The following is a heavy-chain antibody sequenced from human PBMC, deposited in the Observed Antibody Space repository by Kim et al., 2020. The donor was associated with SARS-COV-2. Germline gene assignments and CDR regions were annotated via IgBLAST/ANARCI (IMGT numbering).Heavy chain of an antibody. D-gene: IGHD3-10*01. CDR3: ASLLGAFRRGADYYYYGMDV. CDR2: ISSSSSYI. CDR1: GFTFSSYS. Sequence: GGSLRLSCAASGFTFSSYSMNWVRQAPGKGLEWVSSISSSSSYIYYADSVKGRFTISRDNAKNSLYLQMNSLRAEDTAVYYCASLLGAFRRGADYYYYGMDVWGQGTTVTVSS. J-gene: IGHJ6*02. V-gene: IGHV3-21*01.